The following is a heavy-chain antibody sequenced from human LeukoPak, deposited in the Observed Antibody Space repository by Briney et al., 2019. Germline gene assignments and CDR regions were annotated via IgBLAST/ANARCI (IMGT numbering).Heavy chain of an antibody. J-gene: IGHJ4*02. CDR3: ARDSNFYDVSHDKAEDF. CDR2: VFRSGST. D-gene: IGHD3-22*01. CDR1: GDSISRGTYY. V-gene: IGHV4-61*02. Sequence: SETLSLTCTVTGDSISRGTYYWTWVRQPAGKGLEWIGRVFRSGSTYYNPSLKSRVTISIDTSNNQFSLYLRSVTAADTAVYYCARDSNFYDVSHDKAEDFWGQGTLVTVSS.